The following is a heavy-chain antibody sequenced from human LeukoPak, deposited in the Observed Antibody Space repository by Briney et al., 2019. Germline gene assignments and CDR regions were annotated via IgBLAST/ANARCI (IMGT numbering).Heavy chain of an antibody. D-gene: IGHD3-22*01. CDR3: ATYSFDRGYYFDY. Sequence: GGSLRLSCSASGFTFSSYSMHWVRQVPGQGLKWVSGINWNGGRIIYADSVKGRFTISRDNAKNSLYLQMNSLRAEDTALYYCATYSFDRGYYFDYWGQGTLVTVSS. V-gene: IGHV3-20*04. CDR2: INWNGGRI. J-gene: IGHJ4*02. CDR1: GFTFSSYS.